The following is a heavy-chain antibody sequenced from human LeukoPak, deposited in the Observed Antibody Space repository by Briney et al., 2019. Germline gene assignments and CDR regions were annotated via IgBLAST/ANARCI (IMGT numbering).Heavy chain of an antibody. V-gene: IGHV1-18*01. CDR3: ARGLSPFSGWDRWFDP. D-gene: IGHD6-19*01. Sequence: GASVKVSCKTSGYTFTSYGISWVRQAPGQGLEWMGWMSAYNGNINYEQRFQGRVTMTRDTSISTAYMELSRLRSDDTAVYYCARGLSPFSGWDRWFDPWGQGTLVTVSS. CDR2: MSAYNGNI. CDR1: GYTFTSYG. J-gene: IGHJ5*02.